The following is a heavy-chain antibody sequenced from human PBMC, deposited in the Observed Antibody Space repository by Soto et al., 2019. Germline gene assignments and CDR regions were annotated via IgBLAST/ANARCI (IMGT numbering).Heavy chain of an antibody. CDR3: EKAPVPDYGAFGSSVLQL. J-gene: IGHJ1*01. Sequence: GGSLRLSCAASGFSFSSYAMSWVLQAPGKGLEWVSAIVGSGGSTYYADSVKGRFTISRDNSKNTLYLQMNSLRAEDTAVFYYEKAPVPDYGAFGSSVLQLWGQGTLVTVSS. V-gene: IGHV3-23*01. CDR1: GFSFSSYA. CDR2: IVGSGGST. D-gene: IGHD4-17*01.